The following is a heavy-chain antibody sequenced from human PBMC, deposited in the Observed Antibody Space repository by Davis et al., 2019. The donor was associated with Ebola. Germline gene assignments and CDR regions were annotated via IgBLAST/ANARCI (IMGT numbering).Heavy chain of an antibody. J-gene: IGHJ6*02. CDR3: ARRRFGAPAGTLWDYGLDV. CDR2: IYYNANT. D-gene: IGHD6-13*01. V-gene: IGHV4-39*01. CDR1: GGAISSSRFY. Sequence: MPSETLSLTCTVSGGAISSSRFYWDLIRQPPGKGLEWIGSIYYNANTYYNPSLRSRLRISVDTSNNQFSLNLSSVTAADRAVYYCARRRFGAPAGTLWDYGLDVWGQGTTVTVSS.